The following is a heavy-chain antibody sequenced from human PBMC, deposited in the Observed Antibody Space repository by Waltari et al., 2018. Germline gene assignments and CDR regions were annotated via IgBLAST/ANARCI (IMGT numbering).Heavy chain of an antibody. V-gene: IGHV4-59*01. D-gene: IGHD3-10*01. CDR3: ASGPIRGPFDY. J-gene: IGHJ4*02. Sequence: QVQLQESGPGLVKTSEDLSLTCTVSGGSISSYYWSWIRQPPGKGLEWIGYIYYSGSTNYNPSLKSRVTISVDTSKNQFSLKLSSVTAADTAVYYCASGPIRGPFDYWGQGTLVTVSS. CDR1: GGSISSYY. CDR2: IYYSGST.